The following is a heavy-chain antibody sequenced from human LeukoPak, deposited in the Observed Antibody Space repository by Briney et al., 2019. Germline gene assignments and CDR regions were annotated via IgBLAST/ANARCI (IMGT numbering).Heavy chain of an antibody. D-gene: IGHD3-22*01. CDR3: ARDRTYYYDSIGWGVAFDI. V-gene: IGHV3-53*01. J-gene: IGHJ3*02. Sequence: PGGSLRLSCAASGFTVSSNYMSWVRQAPGEGLEWVSVIYSGGSTYYADSVKGRFTISRDNSKNTLYLQMNSLRAEDTAVYYCARDRTYYYDSIGWGVAFDIRGQGTMVTVSS. CDR1: GFTVSSNY. CDR2: IYSGGST.